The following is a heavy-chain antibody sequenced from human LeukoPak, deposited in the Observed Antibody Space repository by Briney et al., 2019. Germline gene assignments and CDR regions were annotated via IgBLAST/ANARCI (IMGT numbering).Heavy chain of an antibody. D-gene: IGHD4-17*01. J-gene: IGHJ5*02. CDR2: IWYNGSNK. CDR1: GFTISSFA. Sequence: GGSLSLSCAVSGFTISSFAMHWGRQAPGKGLVGLADIWYNGSNKYYAESLKGRFTISRDNSKNMLYLQLNTLSAEDTAVYYCSRGGYGDYNNWFDPWGQGTLVTVSS. CDR3: SRGGYGDYNNWFDP. V-gene: IGHV3-33*01.